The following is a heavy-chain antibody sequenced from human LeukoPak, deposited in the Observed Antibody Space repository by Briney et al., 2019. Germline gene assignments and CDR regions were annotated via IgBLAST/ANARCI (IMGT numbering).Heavy chain of an antibody. D-gene: IGHD5-18*01. V-gene: IGHV4-4*07. Sequence: SETLSLTCTVSGCSISSYYWSWIRQPAGKGLEWIGRIYNSGSTNYNPSLKSRVTMTVDTSKNQFSLKLSSVTAADTAVYYCARDQRTWIQLWPPYYYYYMDVWGKGTTVTVSS. CDR1: GCSISSYY. J-gene: IGHJ6*03. CDR3: ARDQRTWIQLWPPYYYYYMDV. CDR2: IYNSGST.